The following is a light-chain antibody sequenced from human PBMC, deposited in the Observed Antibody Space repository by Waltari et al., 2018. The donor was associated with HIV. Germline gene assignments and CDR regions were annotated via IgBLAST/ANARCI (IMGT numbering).Light chain of an antibody. Sequence: QSALTQPASVSGSPGQSITISCTGTSRDVGYSGLVSWYQQHPGKAPKLMIYEGNKRPSGISNRFSGSKSGNTASLTISGLQAEDEADYYCCSYATSSTLVFGGGTNLTVL. CDR1: SRDVGYSGL. CDR3: CSYATSSTLV. V-gene: IGLV2-23*01. CDR2: EGN. J-gene: IGLJ2*01.